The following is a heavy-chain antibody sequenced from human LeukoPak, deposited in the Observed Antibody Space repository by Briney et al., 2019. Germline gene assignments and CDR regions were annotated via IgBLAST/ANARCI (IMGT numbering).Heavy chain of an antibody. Sequence: GSLRLSCAASEFTFSDYAMKWVRQAPGKGLEWVSAISGSGGGTYYADSVKGRFTISRDNSKNTLYLQMNSLRAEDTAVYFCVASSCGGDCYSGLDNWGQGTLVTVSS. CDR2: ISGSGGGT. CDR3: VASSCGGDCYSGLDN. V-gene: IGHV3-23*01. CDR1: EFTFSDYA. J-gene: IGHJ4*02. D-gene: IGHD2-21*02.